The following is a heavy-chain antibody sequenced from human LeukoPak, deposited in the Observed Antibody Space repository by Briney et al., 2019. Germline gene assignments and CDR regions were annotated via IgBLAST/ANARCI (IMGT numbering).Heavy chain of an antibody. CDR3: ARDSGRYYSHYDY. V-gene: IGHV4-39*07. J-gene: IGHJ4*02. CDR2: IDFSGST. Sequence: WVRQPPGKGLEWIGSIDFSGSTYYNPSLKSRVTMSVDTSKSQFSLKLRSVTAADTAVYYCARDSGRYYSHYDYWGQGTLVTVSS. D-gene: IGHD1-26*01.